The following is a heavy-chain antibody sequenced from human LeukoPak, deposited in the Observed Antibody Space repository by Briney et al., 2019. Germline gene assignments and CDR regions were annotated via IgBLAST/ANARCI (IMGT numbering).Heavy chain of an antibody. CDR3: ARLNYDSSAYYVDY. J-gene: IGHJ4*02. V-gene: IGHV5-10-1*01. Sequence: GESLKISCKGSGXSFSNYWIIWVRQMPGKGLEWMGRIDPSDSYTNYSPSFQGHVTISADKSIITAYLQWSSLKASDTAMYYCARLNYDSSAYYVDYWGQGALVTVSS. CDR2: IDPSDSYT. CDR1: GXSFSNYW. D-gene: IGHD3-22*01.